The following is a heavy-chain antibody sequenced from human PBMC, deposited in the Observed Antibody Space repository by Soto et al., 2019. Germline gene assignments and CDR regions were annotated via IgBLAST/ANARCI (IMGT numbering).Heavy chain of an antibody. CDR3: AKGSPFIAAAVWAFDI. CDR1: GFTFSSYA. D-gene: IGHD6-13*01. Sequence: TGGSLRLSCAASGFTFSSYAMSWVRQAPGKGLEWVSAISGSGGSTYYADSVKGRFTISRDNSKNTLYLQMNSLRAEDTAVYYCAKGSPFIAAAVWAFDIWGQGTMVTVSS. CDR2: ISGSGGST. V-gene: IGHV3-23*01. J-gene: IGHJ3*02.